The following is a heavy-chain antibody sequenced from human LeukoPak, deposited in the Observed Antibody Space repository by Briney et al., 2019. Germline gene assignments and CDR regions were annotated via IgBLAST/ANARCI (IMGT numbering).Heavy chain of an antibody. CDR3: ARESSSLDY. CDR1: GFTFSSYA. J-gene: IGHJ4*02. D-gene: IGHD6-6*01. CDR2: ISYDGSNK. Sequence: GGSLRLSCAASGFTFSSYAMHWVRQAPGRGLEWVAVISYDGSNKYYADSVKGRFTIARDNYKNTLYLQMNSQRAEDTAVYYCARESSSLDYWGQGTLVTVSS. V-gene: IGHV3-30*04.